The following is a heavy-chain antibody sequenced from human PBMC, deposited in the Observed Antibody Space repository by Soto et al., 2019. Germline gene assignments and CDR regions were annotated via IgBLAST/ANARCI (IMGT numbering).Heavy chain of an antibody. CDR2: INAGNGNT. D-gene: IGHD3-10*01. CDR3: ERVYGSGLNWFDT. CDR1: GYTFTSYA. V-gene: IGHV1-3*01. Sequence: ASVKVSCKASGYTFTSYAMHWVRQAPGQRLEWMGWINAGNGNTKYSQKFQGRVTITRDTSASTAYMELSSLRSEDTAVYYCERVYGSGLNWFDTWVQRTLVTVSS. J-gene: IGHJ5*02.